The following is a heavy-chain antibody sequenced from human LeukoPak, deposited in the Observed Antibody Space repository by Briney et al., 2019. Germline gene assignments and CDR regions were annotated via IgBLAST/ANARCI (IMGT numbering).Heavy chain of an antibody. CDR1: GFTFSNAW. V-gene: IGHV3-15*01. J-gene: IGHJ4*02. CDR3: TTDRCSSTSCRPTDY. D-gene: IGHD2-2*01. CDR2: IKSKTDGGTT. Sequence: GGSLRLSCAASGFTFSNAWMSWVRQAPGKGLEWVGRIKSKTDGGTTDYAARVKGRFTISRDDSKNTQYLQMHSLKTEDTAVYYCTTDRCSSTSCRPTDYWGQGTLVTVSS.